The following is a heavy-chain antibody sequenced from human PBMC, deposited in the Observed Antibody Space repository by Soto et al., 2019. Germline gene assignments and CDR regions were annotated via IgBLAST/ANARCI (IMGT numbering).Heavy chain of an antibody. V-gene: IGHV4-34*01. CDR1: GGSFSGYY. CDR2: INHSGST. J-gene: IGHJ5*02. Sequence: QVQLQQWGAGLLKPSETLSLTCAVYGGSFSGYYWSWIRQPPGKGLEWIGEINHSGSTNYNPSLKIRVTISVDTSKNQFSLKLSSVTAADTAVYYCARGRPPRAAKRAGWFDPWGQGTLVTVSS. CDR3: ARGRPPRAAKRAGWFDP. D-gene: IGHD6-13*01.